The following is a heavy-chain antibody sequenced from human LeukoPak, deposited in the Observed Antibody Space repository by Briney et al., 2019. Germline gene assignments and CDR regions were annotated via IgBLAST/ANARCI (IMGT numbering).Heavy chain of an antibody. Sequence: PGGSLRLSCAASGFTFSSYSMNWVRQAPGKGLGWVSSISSSSSYIYYADSVKGRFTISRDNAKNSLYLQMNSLRAEDTAVYYCAREALYYYDNWFDPWGQGTLVTVSS. CDR3: AREALYYYDNWFDP. V-gene: IGHV3-21*01. CDR1: GFTFSSYS. J-gene: IGHJ5*02. D-gene: IGHD3-22*01. CDR2: ISSSSSYI.